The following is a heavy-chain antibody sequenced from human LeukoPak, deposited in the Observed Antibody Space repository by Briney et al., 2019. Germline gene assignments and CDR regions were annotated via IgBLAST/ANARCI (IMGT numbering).Heavy chain of an antibody. CDR1: GFTFSSYA. V-gene: IGHV3-30-3*01. J-gene: IGHJ4*02. CDR2: ISCDGSNK. D-gene: IGHD3-22*01. Sequence: GGSLRLSCAASGFTFSSYAMHWVRQAPGKGLEWVAVISCDGSNKYYADSVKGRFTISRDNSKNTLYLQMNSLRAEDTAVYYCARDYYDSSGYYFDYWGQGTLVTVSS. CDR3: ARDYYDSSGYYFDY.